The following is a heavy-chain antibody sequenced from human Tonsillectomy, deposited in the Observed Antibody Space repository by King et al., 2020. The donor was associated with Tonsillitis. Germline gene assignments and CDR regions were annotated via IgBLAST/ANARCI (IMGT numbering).Heavy chain of an antibody. V-gene: IGHV3-21*01. J-gene: IGHJ6*02. CDR3: ASNYYYNSSGYRDDNYGMDV. D-gene: IGHD3-22*01. CDR2: ISSSSSYI. CDR1: GFTFSSYS. Sequence: VQLVESGGGLVKPGGSLRLSCAASGFTFSSYSMNWVRQAPGKGLEWVSSISSSSSYIYYADSVKGRFTISRDNAKNSLYLQMNSLRAEDTAVYYCASNYYYNSSGYRDDNYGMDVWGQGTTVTVSS.